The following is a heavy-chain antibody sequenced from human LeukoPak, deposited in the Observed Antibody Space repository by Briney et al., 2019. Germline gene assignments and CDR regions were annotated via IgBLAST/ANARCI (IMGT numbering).Heavy chain of an antibody. CDR3: ARDSGSPQDAFDI. J-gene: IGHJ3*02. V-gene: IGHV3-21*01. D-gene: IGHD6-13*01. CDR2: ISSGSSVI. CDR1: GFTFSSYS. Sequence: GGSLRLSCAASGFTFSSYSMNWVRQAPGKGLEWVSSISSGSSVIYYADSVKGRFTISRDNAKNSLYLQMNSLRAEDTAVYYCARDSGSPQDAFDIWGQGTMVTVSS.